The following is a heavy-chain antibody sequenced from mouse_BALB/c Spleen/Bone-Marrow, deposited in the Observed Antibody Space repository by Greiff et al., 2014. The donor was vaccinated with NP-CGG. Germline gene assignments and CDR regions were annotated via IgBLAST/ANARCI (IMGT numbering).Heavy chain of an antibody. CDR1: GYSITSDFA. Sequence: EVQLQQSGPGLVKPSQSLSLTCTVTGYSITSDFAWNWIRQFPGNKLEWMGYISYYGITSYNPSLKSRIPITRDTSKNQFFLQLNSVTSEDTATYYCARSYYAMDYWGQGISVTVSS. V-gene: IGHV3-2*02. J-gene: IGHJ4*01. CDR3: ARSYYAMDY. CDR2: ISYYGIT.